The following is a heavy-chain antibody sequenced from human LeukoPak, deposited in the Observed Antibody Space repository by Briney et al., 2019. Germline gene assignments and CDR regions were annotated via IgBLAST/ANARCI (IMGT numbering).Heavy chain of an antibody. D-gene: IGHD3-10*01. CDR1: GFTFSSYS. Sequence: PGGSLRFSCAASGFTFSSYSMNWVRQAPGKGLEWVSSISSSSSYIYYADSVKGRFTISRDNAKNSLYLQMNSLRAEDTAVYYCARAPVYDYYGSGSYYNPYYYGMDVWGQGTTVTVSS. CDR3: ARAPVYDYYGSGSYYNPYYYGMDV. V-gene: IGHV3-21*01. CDR2: ISSSSSYI. J-gene: IGHJ6*02.